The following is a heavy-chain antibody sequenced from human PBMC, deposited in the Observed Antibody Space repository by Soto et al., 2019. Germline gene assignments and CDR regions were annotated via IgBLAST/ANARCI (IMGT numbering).Heavy chain of an antibody. CDR2: ISYDGTYK. CDR1: GFTFNNFA. J-gene: IGHJ6*02. D-gene: IGHD5-12*01. Sequence: GGSLRLSCAASGFTFNNFAMHWVRQAPGKGLEWVAFISYDGTYKYYADSVRGRFTVYRDNSKSTLFLQMNSLKFADTAVYVCANEVDVAFSSLQYGMDVWGQGTTVTVSS. V-gene: IGHV3-30*14. CDR3: ANEVDVAFSSLQYGMDV.